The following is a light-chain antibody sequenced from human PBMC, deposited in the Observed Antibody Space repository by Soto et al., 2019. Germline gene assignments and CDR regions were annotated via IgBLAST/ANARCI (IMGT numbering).Light chain of an antibody. Sequence: DIQMTQSPSSLSASVGDRVTITCRASKTVIKYLNWYQQKPGRAPNLLIYAASRLQSGVPSRFSASGSGTEFTLTISSLQPEDFATYYCQQSYSTLFTFGPGTKVEIK. V-gene: IGKV1-39*01. CDR2: AAS. J-gene: IGKJ3*01. CDR1: KTVIKY. CDR3: QQSYSTLFT.